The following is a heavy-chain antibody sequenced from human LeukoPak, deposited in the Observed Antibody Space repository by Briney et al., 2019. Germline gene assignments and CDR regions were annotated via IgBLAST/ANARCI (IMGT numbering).Heavy chain of an antibody. CDR3: ARLAAAELYYFDY. CDR1: GGSISSSSYY. J-gene: IGHJ4*02. V-gene: IGHV4-39*01. D-gene: IGHD6-13*01. Sequence: PSETLSHTCTVSGGSISSSSYYWGWIRQPPGKGLEWIGSIYYSGSTYYNPSLKSRVTISVDTSKNQFSLKLSSVTAADTAVYYCARLAAAELYYFDYWGQGTLVTVSS. CDR2: IYYSGST.